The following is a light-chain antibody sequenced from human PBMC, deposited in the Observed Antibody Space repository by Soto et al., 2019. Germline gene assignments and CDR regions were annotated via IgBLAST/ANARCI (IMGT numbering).Light chain of an antibody. CDR1: QTISTW. Sequence: DIQVTQSPPTLSASVGDIVTITFRASQTISTWMAWYQQKPGKAPKLLVYDASTLQSGAASRFSGSGSGTEFTLIISGLQPDDSATYYCQQYNSYSEAFDQGTKVDIK. CDR3: QQYNSYSEA. V-gene: IGKV1-5*01. CDR2: DAS. J-gene: IGKJ1*01.